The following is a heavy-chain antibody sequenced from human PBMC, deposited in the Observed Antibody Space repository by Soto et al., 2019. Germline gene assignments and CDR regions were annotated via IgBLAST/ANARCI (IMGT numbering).Heavy chain of an antibody. CDR1: GFTFRDYY. CDR3: ARYSGSYLSAYFYGICV. D-gene: IGHD1-26*01. Sequence: QVQLVESGGGVVKPGGSLRLSCAASGFTFRDYYMTWIHQAPGKGLEWVSFISTVSSATTYADSVKGRFTISRDNAKNLVYLQMECLRADDTAVYYCARYSGSYLSAYFYGICVWGEGATVTVSS. CDR2: ISTVSSAT. V-gene: IGHV3-11*06. J-gene: IGHJ6*04.